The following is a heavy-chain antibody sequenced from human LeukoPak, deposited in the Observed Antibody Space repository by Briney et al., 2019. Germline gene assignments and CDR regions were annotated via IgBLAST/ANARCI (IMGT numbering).Heavy chain of an antibody. Sequence: GGSLRLSCAASGFTFSCYGMPWVRQAPGKGLEWVAVISYDGSNKYYADSVKGRFTISRDNSKNTLYLQMNSLRAEDTAVYYCAKDTPKYQLLYEYFQHWGQGTLVTVSS. D-gene: IGHD2-2*02. V-gene: IGHV3-30*18. CDR1: GFTFSCYG. CDR2: ISYDGSNK. CDR3: AKDTPKYQLLYEYFQH. J-gene: IGHJ1*01.